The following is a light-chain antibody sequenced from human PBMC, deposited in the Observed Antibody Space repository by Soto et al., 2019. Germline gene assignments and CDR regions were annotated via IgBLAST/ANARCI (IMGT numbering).Light chain of an antibody. CDR1: SSDVGGYNY. CDR3: SSYTSSSTLGV. Sequence: QSDLTQAASVSGSPGQSITISCTGTSSDVGGYNYVSWYQQHPGKAPKLMIYDVSNRPSGVSNRFSGSKSGNTASLTISGLQAEDEADYYCSSYTSSSTLGVFGTGTKVTVL. CDR2: DVS. V-gene: IGLV2-14*01. J-gene: IGLJ1*01.